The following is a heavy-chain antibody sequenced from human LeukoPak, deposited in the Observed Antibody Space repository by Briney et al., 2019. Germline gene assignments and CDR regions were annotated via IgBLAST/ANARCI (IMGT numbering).Heavy chain of an antibody. CDR2: IYTSGST. CDR3: ARGPAIFYYLDY. CDR1: GGSISSGSYY. V-gene: IGHV4-61*02. D-gene: IGHD3-3*02. Sequence: PSQTLSLTCTVSGGSISSGSYYWSWIRQPAGKGLEWIGRIYTSGSTNYSPSLKSRVTISVDTSKNQFSLKLNSVTAADTAVYYCARGPAIFYYLDYWGQGALVIVSS. J-gene: IGHJ4*02.